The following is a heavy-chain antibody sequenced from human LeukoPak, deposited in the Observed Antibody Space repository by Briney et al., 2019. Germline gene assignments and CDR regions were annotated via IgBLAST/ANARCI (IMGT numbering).Heavy chain of an antibody. CDR3: ARERILDYYYGMDV. D-gene: IGHD3-9*01. CDR2: IWYGGSNK. CDR1: GFTFSSYA. Sequence: GGSLRLSRAASGFTFSSYAMHWVRQAPGKGLEWVAVIWYGGSNKYYADSVKGRFTISRDNSKNTLYLQMNSLRAEDTAVYYCARERILDYYYGMDVWGQGTTVTVSS. J-gene: IGHJ6*02. V-gene: IGHV3-33*08.